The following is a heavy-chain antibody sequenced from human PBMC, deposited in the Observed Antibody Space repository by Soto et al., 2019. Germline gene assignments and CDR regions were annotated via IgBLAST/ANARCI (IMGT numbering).Heavy chain of an antibody. D-gene: IGHD6-6*01. J-gene: IGHJ6*02. Sequence: ASVKVSCKASGYTFTSYGISWVRQAPGQGLEWMGWISAYNGNTNYAQKLQGRVTMTTDTSTSTAYMELRSLGSDDTAVYYCARVIAARPDFYYYYYYGMDVWGQGTTVTVSS. CDR1: GYTFTSYG. CDR3: ARVIAARPDFYYYYYYGMDV. CDR2: ISAYNGNT. V-gene: IGHV1-18*01.